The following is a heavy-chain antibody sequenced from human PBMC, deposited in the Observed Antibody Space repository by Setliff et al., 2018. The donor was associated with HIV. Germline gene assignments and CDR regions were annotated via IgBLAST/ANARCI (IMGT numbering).Heavy chain of an antibody. V-gene: IGHV3-20*04. CDR2: INWSGDT. Sequence: PGGSLRLSCAASGFIFKDFHMSWVRQAPGKGLEWVSGINWSGDTNYADSVKGRFTISRDNANNSLYLQMNGLRAQDTAVYYCARRFLTVHMDVWGKGTTVTVSS. J-gene: IGHJ6*03. CDR3: ARRFLTVHMDV. CDR1: GFIFKDFH. D-gene: IGHD3-9*01.